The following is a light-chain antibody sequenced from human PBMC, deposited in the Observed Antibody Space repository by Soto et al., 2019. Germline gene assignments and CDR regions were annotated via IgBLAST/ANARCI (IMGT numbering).Light chain of an antibody. CDR2: GAS. CDR1: QSVSSTY. V-gene: IGKV3-20*01. J-gene: IGKJ1*01. Sequence: ETVLTQSPGTLSLSPGERATLSCRASQSVSSTYLAWYQQKPGQAPRLLIYGASSRATGIPDRFSGSGSGTDFTLTISRLEPEDFAVYYCQQRGSTPRTFGQGTKVDIK. CDR3: QQRGSTPRT.